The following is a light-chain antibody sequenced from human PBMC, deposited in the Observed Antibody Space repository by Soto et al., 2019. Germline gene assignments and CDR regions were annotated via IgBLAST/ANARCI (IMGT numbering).Light chain of an antibody. Sequence: EIVMTQSPATLSVSPGERATLSCRASQSVRNNLAWYQQKPGQAPRLLIYGASSRATGIPDRFSGSGSGTDFTLTISRLEPEDFAVYYCQQYGSSPTWTFGQGTKVDI. J-gene: IGKJ1*01. CDR3: QQYGSSPTWT. CDR2: GAS. CDR1: QSVRNN. V-gene: IGKV3-20*01.